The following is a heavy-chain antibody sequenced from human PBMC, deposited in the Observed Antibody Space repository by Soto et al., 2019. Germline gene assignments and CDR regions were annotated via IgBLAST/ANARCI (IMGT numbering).Heavy chain of an antibody. CDR3: AGGGYSYGLYYGMDV. CDR1: GGSISSYY. V-gene: IGHV4-59*01. Sequence: SETLSLTCTVSGGSISSYYWSWIRQPPGKGLEWIGYIYYSGSTNYNPSLKSRVTITGDTSRNQFSLKLSSVTAADTAVYYCAGGGYSYGLYYGMDVWGQGTTVTVSS. CDR2: IYYSGST. J-gene: IGHJ6*02. D-gene: IGHD5-18*01.